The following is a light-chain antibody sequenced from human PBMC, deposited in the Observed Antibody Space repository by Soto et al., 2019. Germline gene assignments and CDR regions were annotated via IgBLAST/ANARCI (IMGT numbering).Light chain of an antibody. Sequence: EIVLTQSPGTLSLSPGERATLSCRASQSVSSSYLAWYQQKPGQAPRLLIYGASSRATGIPDRFSGSGSGTDFTLTISRLEPEDFAVYYCQQYGSSPIFGPGTKVHIK. CDR2: GAS. J-gene: IGKJ3*01. V-gene: IGKV3-20*01. CDR3: QQYGSSPI. CDR1: QSVSSSY.